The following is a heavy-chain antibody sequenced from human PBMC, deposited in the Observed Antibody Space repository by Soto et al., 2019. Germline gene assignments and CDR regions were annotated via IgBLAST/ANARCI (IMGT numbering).Heavy chain of an antibody. J-gene: IGHJ4*02. Sequence: EVQLLDSGGGLVQPGGSLRLSCAASGFTFNNYAMNWVRQAPGKGLEWVATISGTGASTYYADSVKGRFTISRDNSKNTLYLQMNSLRVEDTAVYYCAKDRLGGNFDYWGQGTQVTVSS. CDR1: GFTFNNYA. V-gene: IGHV3-23*01. CDR3: AKDRLGGNFDY. CDR2: ISGTGAST.